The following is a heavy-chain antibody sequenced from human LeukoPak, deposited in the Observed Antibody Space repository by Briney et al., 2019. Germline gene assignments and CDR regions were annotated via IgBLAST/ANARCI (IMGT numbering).Heavy chain of an antibody. Sequence: GGSLRLSCAASGFTFSTAWMIWVRQAPGKGLEWVSVIAGGGSSTYYADSVKGRFTISRDNSKNTLYLQMNSLRVEDTAVYYCVKDPDPRYCSSTSCSPIWGQGTMVTVSS. V-gene: IGHV3-23*01. D-gene: IGHD2-2*01. J-gene: IGHJ3*02. CDR2: IAGGGSST. CDR3: VKDPDPRYCSSTSCSPI. CDR1: GFTFSTAW.